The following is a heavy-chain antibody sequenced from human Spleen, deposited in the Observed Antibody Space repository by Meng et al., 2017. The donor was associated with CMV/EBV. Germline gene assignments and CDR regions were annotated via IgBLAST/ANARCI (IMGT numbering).Heavy chain of an antibody. Sequence: SETLSLTCTVSGGSISSSSYYWGWIRQPPGKGLEWIGEINHSGSTNYNPSLKSRVTISVDTSKNQFSLKLSSVTAADTAVYYCAREITGNYFDYWGQGTLVTVSS. CDR3: AREITGNYFDY. V-gene: IGHV4-39*07. CDR2: INHSGST. J-gene: IGHJ4*02. CDR1: GGSISSSSYY. D-gene: IGHD1-1*01.